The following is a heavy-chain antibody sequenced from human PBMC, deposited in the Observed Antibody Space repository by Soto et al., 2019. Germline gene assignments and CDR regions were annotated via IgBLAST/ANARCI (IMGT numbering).Heavy chain of an antibody. D-gene: IGHD3-10*01. CDR3: ARVPIASGIYYNAFDY. CDR2: ISAGNGNP. Sequence: ASVKVSCKASGYTFTTYAMHWVRQAPGQTLEWMGWISAGNGNPKYSQKFQGRVTITRDTSASTAYMELSSLRSEDTAVYYCARVPIASGIYYNAFDYWGQGTLVSVSS. CDR1: GYTFTTYA. V-gene: IGHV1-3*01. J-gene: IGHJ4*02.